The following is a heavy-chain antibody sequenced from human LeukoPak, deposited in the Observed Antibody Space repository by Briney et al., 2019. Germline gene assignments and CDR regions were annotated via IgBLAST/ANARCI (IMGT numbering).Heavy chain of an antibody. CDR2: ISWNSGSI. D-gene: IGHD3-22*01. J-gene: IGHJ1*01. CDR3: AKGSYYDSSGYAQH. V-gene: IGHV3-9*01. Sequence: GGSLRLSCAASGFTFDDYAMHWVRQAPGKGLEWVSGISWNSGSIGYADSVKGRFTISRDNAKNSLYPQMNSLRAEDTALYYCAKGSYYDSSGYAQHWGQGTLVTVSS. CDR1: GFTFDDYA.